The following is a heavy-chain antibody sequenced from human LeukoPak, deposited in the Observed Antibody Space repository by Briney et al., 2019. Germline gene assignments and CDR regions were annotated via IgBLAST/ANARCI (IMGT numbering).Heavy chain of an antibody. J-gene: IGHJ5*02. CDR2: MNPNSGNI. V-gene: IGHV1-8*01. CDR3: ARGGHDSLTGYYMDWFDP. D-gene: IGHD3-9*01. CDR1: GYTFTSYD. Sequence: ASVKVSCKASGYTFTSYDINWVRQATGQGLEWMGWMNPNSGNIGYAQKFQGRVTMTRNTSISTAYMELSSLRSEDTAVYYCARGGHDSLTGYYMDWFDPWGQGTLVTVSS.